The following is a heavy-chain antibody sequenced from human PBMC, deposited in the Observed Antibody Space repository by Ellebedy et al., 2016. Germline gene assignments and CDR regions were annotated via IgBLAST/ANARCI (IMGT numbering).Heavy chain of an antibody. CDR1: GFSFSTYG. J-gene: IGHJ5*02. CDR3: AKGISWFGP. Sequence: GESLKISCAVSGFSFSTYGMSWVRQAPGKGLQWVSTVSASGVITYYADSVRGRFTISRDNSENTLYLQMNGLRDGDTAMYYCAKGISWFGPWGQGTLVTVSS. D-gene: IGHD3-10*01. CDR2: VSASGVIT. V-gene: IGHV3-23*01.